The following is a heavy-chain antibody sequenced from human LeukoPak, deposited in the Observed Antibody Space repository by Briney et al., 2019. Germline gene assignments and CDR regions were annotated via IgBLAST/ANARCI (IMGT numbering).Heavy chain of an antibody. CDR2: IYYSGST. CDR3: ARATYYDSSGYWVYFDY. J-gene: IGHJ4*02. Sequence: KPSETLSLTCTVSGGSISSSSYYWGWIRQPPGKGLEWIGSIYYSGSTYYNPSLKSRVTISVDTSKNQFSLKLSSVTAADTAVYYCARATYYDSSGYWVYFDYWGQGTLVTVSS. V-gene: IGHV4-39*07. D-gene: IGHD3-22*01. CDR1: GGSISSSSYY.